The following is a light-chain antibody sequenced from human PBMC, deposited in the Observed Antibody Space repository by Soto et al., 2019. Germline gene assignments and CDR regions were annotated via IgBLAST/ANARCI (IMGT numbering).Light chain of an antibody. CDR3: QQLNSYLWT. V-gene: IGKV1-9*01. J-gene: IGKJ1*01. CDR1: QGISSY. Sequence: DIQLTQSPSFLSASVGDRVTITCRASQGISSYLAWYQQKPGKAPKLLIYAASTLQSGVPSRFSGSGSGTEFTLIISSLQPEDFATYYCQQLNSYLWTFGQGTKVEIK. CDR2: AAS.